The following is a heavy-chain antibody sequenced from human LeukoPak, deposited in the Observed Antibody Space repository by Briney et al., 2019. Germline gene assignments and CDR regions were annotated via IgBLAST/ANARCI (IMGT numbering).Heavy chain of an antibody. D-gene: IGHD3-22*01. CDR3: AREAGGYYNENTDY. J-gene: IGHJ4*02. CDR2: ISAYNGNT. V-gene: IGHV1-18*01. CDR1: GYTFTSYG. Sequence: ASVTVSCKASGYTFTSYGISWVRQAPGQGLEWMGWISAYNGNTNYAQKLQGRVTMTTDTSTSTAYMELRGLRSDDTAVYYCAREAGGYYNENTDYWGQGTLVTVSS.